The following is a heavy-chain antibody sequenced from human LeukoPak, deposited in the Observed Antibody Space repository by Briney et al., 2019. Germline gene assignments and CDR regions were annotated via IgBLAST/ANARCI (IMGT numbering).Heavy chain of an antibody. V-gene: IGHV3-15*01. D-gene: IGHD1-20*01. Sequence: GGSLRLSCAASGFTFSNAWMSWVRQAPGKGLEWVGRIKSKTDGGTTDYAVPVKGRFTISRDDSKNTLYLQMNSLKTEDTAVYYCTTGGELTGTTRYYYYYMDVWGKGTTVTVSS. J-gene: IGHJ6*03. CDR2: IKSKTDGGTT. CDR3: TTGGELTGTTRYYYYYMDV. CDR1: GFTFSNAW.